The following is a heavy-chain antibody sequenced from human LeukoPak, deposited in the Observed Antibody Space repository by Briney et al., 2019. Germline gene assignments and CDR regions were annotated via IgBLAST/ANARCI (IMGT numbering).Heavy chain of an antibody. D-gene: IGHD3-16*01. V-gene: IGHV3-15*01. CDR3: AYLFLDY. CDR1: GFTFSNAW. Sequence: GGSLRLSCAASGFTFSNAWMTWVRQAPGKGLEWVGRIKSKTDDGTTDYAAPVKGRFTISRDDSKNTLYLQMNSLKTEDTAVYYCAYLFLDYWGQGALVTVSS. CDR2: IKSKTDDGTT. J-gene: IGHJ4*02.